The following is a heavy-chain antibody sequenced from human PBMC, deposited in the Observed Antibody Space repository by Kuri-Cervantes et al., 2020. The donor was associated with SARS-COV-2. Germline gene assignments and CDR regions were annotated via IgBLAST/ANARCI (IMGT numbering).Heavy chain of an antibody. J-gene: IGHJ3*02. D-gene: IGHD3-3*01. CDR1: GGSVSSGSYY. Sequence: SETLSLTCTVSGGSVSSGSYYWSWIRQPPGKGLEWIGYIYYSGSTNYNPSLKSRVTISVDASKNQFSLKLSSVTAADTAVYYCARSYDFWSGPSGSAFDIWGQGTMVTVSS. CDR2: IYYSGST. CDR3: ARSYDFWSGPSGSAFDI. V-gene: IGHV4-61*01.